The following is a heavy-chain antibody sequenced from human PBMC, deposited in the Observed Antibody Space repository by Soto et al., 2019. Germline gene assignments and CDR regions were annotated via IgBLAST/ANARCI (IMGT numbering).Heavy chain of an antibody. Sequence: QVQLVESGGGVVQPGRSLRLSCAASGFTFSTYGVHWVRQAPGKGLEWVAVISSDGSEKYYAGSVKGRVSISRDNSKSTLYLQMDSLRAEDTAVYYWAKGAVTTSLYYFDSWGQGTLVSVSS. J-gene: IGHJ4*02. CDR3: AKGAVTTSLYYFDS. D-gene: IGHD4-17*01. CDR2: ISSDGSEK. V-gene: IGHV3-30*18. CDR1: GFTFSTYG.